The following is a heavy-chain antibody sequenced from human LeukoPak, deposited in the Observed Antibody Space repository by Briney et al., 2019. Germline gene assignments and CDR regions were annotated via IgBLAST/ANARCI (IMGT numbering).Heavy chain of an antibody. CDR2: INPSGGST. CDR3: AREDFWSGYSGYGMDV. J-gene: IGHJ6*02. CDR1: GYTFTSYY. Sequence: ASVEVSCKASGYTFTSYYMHWVRQAPGQGLEWMGIINPSGGSTSYAQKFQGRVTMTRDTSTSTVYMELSSLRSEDTAVYYCAREDFWSGYSGYGMDVWGQGTTVTVSS. V-gene: IGHV1-46*01. D-gene: IGHD3-3*01.